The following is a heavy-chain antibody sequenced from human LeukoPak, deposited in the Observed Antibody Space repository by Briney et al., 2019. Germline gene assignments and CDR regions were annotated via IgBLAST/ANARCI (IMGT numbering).Heavy chain of an antibody. CDR2: IIPILGIA. CDR1: GGTFSSYA. D-gene: IGHD2-2*01. J-gene: IGHJ5*02. CDR3: ARIVVPAAMDWFDP. Sequence: SVKVSCKASGGTFSSYAISWVRQAPGQGLEWMGRIIPILGIANYAQKFQGRVTITADKSTSTAYMELSSLRSEDTAVYYCARIVVPAAMDWFDPWGQGTLVTVSS. V-gene: IGHV1-69*04.